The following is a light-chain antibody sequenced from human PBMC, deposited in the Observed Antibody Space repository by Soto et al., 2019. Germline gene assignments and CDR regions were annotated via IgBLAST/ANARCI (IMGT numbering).Light chain of an antibody. V-gene: IGKV2-28*01. CDR3: MQALQTFT. CDR1: QSVSSSY. J-gene: IGKJ5*01. Sequence: DIVVTQSPVTLSLSPGERATLSCRASQSVSSSYLAWYQQKPGQSPQLLIYLGSNRASGVPDRFSGSGSGTDFTLKISRVEAEDVGVYYCMQALQTFTFGQGTRLEIK. CDR2: LGS.